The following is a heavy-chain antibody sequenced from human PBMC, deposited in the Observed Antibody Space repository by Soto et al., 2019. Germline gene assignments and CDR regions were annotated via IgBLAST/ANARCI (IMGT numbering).Heavy chain of an antibody. V-gene: IGHV4-59*05. CDR1: GGSMSSYY. CDR2: IYYSVTT. Sequence: PSETLSLTCTASGGSMSSYYWNWIRQPPGKGLEWIGSIYYSVTTYYNPSLKSRVTISVDTSKNHFSLKLSSVTAADTAVYYCVRHFIYYSGSGSYNSWLDPWGQGTLVTVSS. J-gene: IGHJ5*02. D-gene: IGHD3-10*01. CDR3: VRHFIYYSGSGSYNSWLDP.